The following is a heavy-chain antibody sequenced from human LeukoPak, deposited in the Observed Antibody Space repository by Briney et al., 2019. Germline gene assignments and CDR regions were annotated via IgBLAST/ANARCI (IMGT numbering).Heavy chain of an antibody. Sequence: PGGSLRLSCAAPGFTFSSYAMSWVRQAPGKGLEWVSVISGSGGSTYFADSVKGRFTISRDNSKNTLYLQMNSLRAEDTAVYYCPKDRNYDFWSGYSNYFDYWGQGTLVTVSS. J-gene: IGHJ4*02. D-gene: IGHD3-3*01. CDR2: ISGSGGST. V-gene: IGHV3-23*01. CDR3: PKDRNYDFWSGYSNYFDY. CDR1: GFTFSSYA.